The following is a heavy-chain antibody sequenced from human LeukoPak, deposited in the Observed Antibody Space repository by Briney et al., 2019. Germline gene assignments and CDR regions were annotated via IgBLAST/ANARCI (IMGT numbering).Heavy chain of an antibody. CDR3: ARDPVGAPYYDY. J-gene: IGHJ4*02. D-gene: IGHD1-26*01. CDR2: IKQDGSVK. Sequence: GRSLRLSCAASGFTLSSYWMNWVRQAPGKGLEWVANIKQDGSVKNYVDSVKGRFTISRDNAKNSLYLQMNSLRAEDTAVYYCARDPVGAPYYDYWGQGTLVTVSS. CDR1: GFTLSSYW. V-gene: IGHV3-7*01.